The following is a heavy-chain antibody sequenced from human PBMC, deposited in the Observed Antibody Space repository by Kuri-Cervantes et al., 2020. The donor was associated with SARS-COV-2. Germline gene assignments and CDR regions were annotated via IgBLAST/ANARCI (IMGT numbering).Heavy chain of an antibody. CDR3: ARIVTKGYFLDY. V-gene: IGHV5-51*07. CDR1: GYSFHSYW. D-gene: IGHD3-16*02. Sequence: GEALETSRKGSGYSFHSYWIGGVHQMPGKGLEWMGIIYPGDSDIKYGPSFQGQVTISAEKSINTAYLQWSSLKSSVAAIYYCARIVTKGYFLDYWGQGTLVTVSS. J-gene: IGHJ4*02. CDR2: IYPGDSDI.